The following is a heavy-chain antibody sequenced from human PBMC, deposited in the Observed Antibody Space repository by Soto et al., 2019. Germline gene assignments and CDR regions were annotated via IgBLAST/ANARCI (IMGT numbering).Heavy chain of an antibody. CDR3: ARDRITIFGVAPFDY. CDR1: GYSISSGYY. V-gene: IGHV4-38-2*02. D-gene: IGHD3-3*01. Sequence: PSETLSLTCAVSGYSISSGYYWGWIRQPPGKGLEWIGSIYHSGSTYYNPSLKSRVTISVDTSKNQFSLKLSSVTAADTAVYYCARDRITIFGVAPFDYWRQGTLVTVSS. J-gene: IGHJ4*02. CDR2: IYHSGST.